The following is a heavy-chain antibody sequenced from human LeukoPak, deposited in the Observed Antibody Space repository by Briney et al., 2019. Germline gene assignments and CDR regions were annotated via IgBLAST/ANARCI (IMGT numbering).Heavy chain of an antibody. CDR2: IYTSGST. Sequence: SETLSLTCTVSGGSISSGSYYWSWIRQPAGKGLEWIGRIYTSGSTNYNPSLKSRVTISVDTSKNQFSLKLSSVTAADTAVYYCARDAFDIWGQGTMATVSS. J-gene: IGHJ3*02. CDR1: GGSISSGSYY. CDR3: ARDAFDI. V-gene: IGHV4-61*02.